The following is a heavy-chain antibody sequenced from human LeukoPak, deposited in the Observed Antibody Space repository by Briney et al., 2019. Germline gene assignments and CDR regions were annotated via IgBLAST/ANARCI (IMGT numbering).Heavy chain of an antibody. J-gene: IGHJ4*02. CDR1: GYTFTSYD. Sequence: GASVKVSCKASGYTFTSYDINWVRQATGQGLEWMGWMNPNSGNTGYAQKFQDRVTMTRNTSISTAYMGLSSLRSEDTAVYYCARGTGHSAWKFDYWGQGTLVTVSS. CDR3: ARGTGHSAWKFDY. D-gene: IGHD6-19*01. CDR2: MNPNSGNT. V-gene: IGHV1-8*01.